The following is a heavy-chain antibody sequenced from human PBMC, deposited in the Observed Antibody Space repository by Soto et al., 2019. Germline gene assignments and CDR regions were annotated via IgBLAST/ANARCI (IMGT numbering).Heavy chain of an antibody. CDR1: GYTFTGYY. Sequence: GASVKVSCKASGYTFTGYYIHWVRQAPGQGLEWMGWINPNSGGTNYAQKFQGRVTMTRDTSISTAYMELSRLRSDDTAVYYCARLLTGTTTFDIWGQGTMVTVSS. V-gene: IGHV1-2*02. J-gene: IGHJ3*02. D-gene: IGHD1-20*01. CDR3: ARLLTGTTTFDI. CDR2: INPNSGGT.